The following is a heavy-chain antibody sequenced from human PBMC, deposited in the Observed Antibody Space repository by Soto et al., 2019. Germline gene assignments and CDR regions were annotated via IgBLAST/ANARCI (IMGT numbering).Heavy chain of an antibody. V-gene: IGHV4-61*01. CDR1: GGSVSSGSYY. CDR3: ARKNDVDTAMAFDY. CDR2: IYYSGST. Sequence: ASETLSLTYTVSGGSVSSGSYYWSWIRQPPGKGLEWIGYIYYSGSTNYNPSLKSRVTISVDTSKNQFSLKLSSVTAADTAVYYCARKNDVDTAMAFDYWGQGTLVTVSS. J-gene: IGHJ4*02. D-gene: IGHD5-18*01.